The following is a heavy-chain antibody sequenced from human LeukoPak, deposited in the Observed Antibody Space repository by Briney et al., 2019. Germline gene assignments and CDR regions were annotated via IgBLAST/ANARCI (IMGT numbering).Heavy chain of an antibody. CDR2: MNPNSGNT. D-gene: IGHD6-19*01. CDR1: GYTFNSYD. V-gene: IGHV1-8*01. Sequence: GASVKVSCKASGYTFNSYDINWVRQATGQGLEWMGWMNPNSGNTGYAQKFQGRVTMTRNTSISTAYMELSSLRSEDTAVYYCARGWYSSGWYGSFAFDIWGQGTMVTVSS. J-gene: IGHJ3*02. CDR3: ARGWYSSGWYGSFAFDI.